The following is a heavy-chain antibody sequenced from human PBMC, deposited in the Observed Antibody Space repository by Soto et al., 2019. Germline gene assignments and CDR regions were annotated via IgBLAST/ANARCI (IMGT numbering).Heavy chain of an antibody. J-gene: IGHJ4*02. Sequence: SETLSLTCTVSGGSISGYYWSWIRQPPGKGLEWIGNIYNSGSTNYNPSLKSRVTISVDTSKNQFSLRLRSVTAADTAVYYCARGVAGYPTPYWAQGTLVTVS. CDR2: IYNSGST. CDR1: GGSISGYY. V-gene: IGHV4-59*01. D-gene: IGHD6-19*01. CDR3: ARGVAGYPTPY.